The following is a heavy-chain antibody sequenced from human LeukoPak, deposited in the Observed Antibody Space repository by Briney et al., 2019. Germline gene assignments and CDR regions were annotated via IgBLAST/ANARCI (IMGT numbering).Heavy chain of an antibody. J-gene: IGHJ4*02. CDR1: AFGTHE. CDR3: ARGRVLDC. Sequence: GGSLRLSCPASAFGTHEMIWVRLAPGDGLEWVSTSSGGGGSRCYAVSVRGRVTISKDNAKNLQYLHINSVRAQDTAVYYRARGRVLDCWGEGSRLSVPS. V-gene: IGHV3-23*01. CDR2: SSGGGGSR. D-gene: IGHD3-10*01.